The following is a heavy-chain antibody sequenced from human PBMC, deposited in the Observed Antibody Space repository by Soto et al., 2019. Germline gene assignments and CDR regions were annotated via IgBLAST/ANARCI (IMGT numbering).Heavy chain of an antibody. J-gene: IGHJ3*02. CDR3: AREGYSSSWYGAFDI. CDR1: GFTFSSYG. Sequence: GGALRLSCAVSGFTFSSYGMHWVLQAPGKGLEWVAHISYDGSNEHYVDSVKGRFTISRDNSKNTLYLQMNSLRAEDTAVYYCAREGYSSSWYGAFDIWGQGTMVTVSS. V-gene: IGHV3-30*03. CDR2: ISYDGSNE. D-gene: IGHD6-13*01.